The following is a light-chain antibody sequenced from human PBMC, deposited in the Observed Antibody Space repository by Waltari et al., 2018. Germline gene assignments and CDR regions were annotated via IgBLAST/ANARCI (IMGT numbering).Light chain of an antibody. CDR2: QDS. Sequence: SYELTQPPSVSVSPGQTASITCSGDKLGDKYVCWYQQKPGQSPVLVIYQDSKRPSGIPGRVSGSNSGNTATLTISGTQAMDEADYYCQAWDSSTAVVFGGGTKLTVL. V-gene: IGLV3-1*01. J-gene: IGLJ2*01. CDR1: KLGDKY. CDR3: QAWDSSTAVV.